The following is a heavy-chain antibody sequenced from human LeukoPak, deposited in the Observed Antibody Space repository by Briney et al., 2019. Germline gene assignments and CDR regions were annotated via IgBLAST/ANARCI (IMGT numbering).Heavy chain of an antibody. D-gene: IGHD6-13*01. Sequence: PSETLSLTCTVSGGSISSSIYYWGWIRQPPGRGLEWIGSIYYSGSTYYNPSLKSRVTISVDTSKNQFSLKLSSVTAADTAVYYCARDAAAAGNLDLWGRGTLVTVSS. CDR3: ARDAAAAGNLDL. CDR1: GGSISSSIYY. V-gene: IGHV4-39*01. CDR2: IYYSGST. J-gene: IGHJ2*01.